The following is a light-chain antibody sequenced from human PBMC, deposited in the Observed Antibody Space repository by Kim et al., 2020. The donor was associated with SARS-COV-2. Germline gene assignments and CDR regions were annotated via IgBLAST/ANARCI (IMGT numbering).Light chain of an antibody. Sequence: LTQPPSASGSPGQSVTISCTGTSSDVGGYNYVSWYQQHPGKAPKLMIYEVSKRPSGVPDRFSGSKSGNTASLTVSGLQAEDEADYYCSSYAGSNNYVFGTGTKVTVL. CDR1: SSDVGGYNY. V-gene: IGLV2-8*01. CDR2: EVS. CDR3: SSYAGSNNYV. J-gene: IGLJ1*01.